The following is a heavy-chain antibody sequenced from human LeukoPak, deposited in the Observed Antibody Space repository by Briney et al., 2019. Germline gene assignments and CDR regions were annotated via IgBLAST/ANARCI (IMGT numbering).Heavy chain of an antibody. CDR1: GFIFSDYY. J-gene: IGHJ4*02. CDR3: AIYYDSSGSIDH. CDR2: ISDSGSTI. V-gene: IGHV3-11*01. D-gene: IGHD3-22*01. Sequence: GGSLRLSCAASGFIFSDYYMTWIRQTPGKGLEWLSYISDSGSTINYADSVKGRLTISRDNAKKSLFLQMNSLRAEDTGVYYCAIYYDSSGSIDHWGQGTLVTVSS.